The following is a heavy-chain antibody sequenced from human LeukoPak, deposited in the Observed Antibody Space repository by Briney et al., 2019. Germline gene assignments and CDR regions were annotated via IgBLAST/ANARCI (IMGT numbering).Heavy chain of an antibody. Sequence: ASVKVSCKASGYTFTSYGISWVRQAPGQGLEWMGWISAYNGNTNYAQKLQGRVTMTTDTSTSTAYMELRSLRSGDTAVYYCARDAGIAVAVENWFDPWGQGTLVTVSS. J-gene: IGHJ5*02. V-gene: IGHV1-18*01. CDR2: ISAYNGNT. D-gene: IGHD6-19*01. CDR3: ARDAGIAVAVENWFDP. CDR1: GYTFTSYG.